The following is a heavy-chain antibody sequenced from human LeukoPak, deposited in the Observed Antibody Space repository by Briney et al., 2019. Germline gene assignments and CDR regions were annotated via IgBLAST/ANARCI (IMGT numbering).Heavy chain of an antibody. V-gene: IGHV3-53*01. J-gene: IGHJ4*02. D-gene: IGHD5-24*01. CDR2: FYSGGST. CDR3: ARGDGYNYFES. Sequence: GGSLRLSCAAPGFTVSSNYMSWVRKAPGKELEWVSVFYSGGSTYYADSVKGRFTISRDNSKNTLYLQMNSLRAEDTAVYYCARGDGYNYFESWGQGTLVTVSS. CDR1: GFTVSSNY.